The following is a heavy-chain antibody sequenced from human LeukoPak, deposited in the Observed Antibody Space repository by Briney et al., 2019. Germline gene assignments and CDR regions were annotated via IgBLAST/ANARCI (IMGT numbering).Heavy chain of an antibody. CDR1: DGSLNNYY. CDR2: IYYTGKT. V-gene: IGHV4-59*08. CDR3: ARQSGHYYDKNSYWYNWFDT. J-gene: IGHJ5*02. D-gene: IGHD3-22*01. Sequence: SETLSLTCAVSDGSLNNYYWSWIRQPPGKGLEWIGYIYYTGKTNYNPSLKSRVTISIETSRNQFSLKLSSMTAADTAIYYCARQSGHYYDKNSYWYNWFDTWGQGTLVTVSS.